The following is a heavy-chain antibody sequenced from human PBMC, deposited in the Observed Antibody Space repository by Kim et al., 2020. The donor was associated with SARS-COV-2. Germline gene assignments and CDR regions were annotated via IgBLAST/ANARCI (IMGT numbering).Heavy chain of an antibody. CDR2: ISASSYTT. V-gene: IGHV3-23*01. CDR1: GFTFNNYG. CDR3: AKKRHTSGWSFDS. J-gene: IGHJ4*02. Sequence: GGSLRLSCAASGFTFNNYGMSWVRQAPGKGLEFVSTISASSYTTNYADSVKGRFTISRDNSKNTLYLRMNSLRAEDTAVYYCAKKRHTSGWSFDSWGQGNLVTVSS. D-gene: IGHD6-19*01.